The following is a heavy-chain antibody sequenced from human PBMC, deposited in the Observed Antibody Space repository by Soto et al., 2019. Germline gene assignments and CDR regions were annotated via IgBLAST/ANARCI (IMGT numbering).Heavy chain of an antibody. J-gene: IGHJ5*02. CDR1: GVSISGSSYY. CDR3: ARHGSS. V-gene: IGHV4-39*01. Sequence: SETLSLTCSVSGVSISGSSYYWGWIRQPPGKGLEWIGSIYYSGQTYCNPSLKSRVTISVDRSKNQFSLNLTSVTATDTAFYYCARHGSSWGQGTLVTVS. CDR2: IYYSGQT.